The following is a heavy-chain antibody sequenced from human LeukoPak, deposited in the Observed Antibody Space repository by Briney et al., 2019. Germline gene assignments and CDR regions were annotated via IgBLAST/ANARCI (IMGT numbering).Heavy chain of an antibody. CDR1: GVSMSAYQ. Sequence: SETLSLTCTVSGVSMSAYQWSWVRQSPEKGLEWIGCINTKGETSYNPSLKSRVTASVDTSKSQFSLRLTSVTAADTAVYYCATSNDAKIAPFDHWGQGAPVTVSS. CDR2: INTKGET. CDR3: ATSNDAKIAPFDH. D-gene: IGHD2-21*01. J-gene: IGHJ4*02. V-gene: IGHV4-4*09.